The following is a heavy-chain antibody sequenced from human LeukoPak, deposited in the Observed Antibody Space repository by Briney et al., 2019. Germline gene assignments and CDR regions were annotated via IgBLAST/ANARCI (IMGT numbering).Heavy chain of an antibody. Sequence: GGSLRLSCAASGFTFSSYSMNWVRQAPGKGLEWVSSISSSSSYIYYAGSVKGRFTISRDNAKNSLYLQMNSLRAEDTAVYYCARSIAVAGRAFDYWGQGTLVTVSS. D-gene: IGHD6-19*01. CDR1: GFTFSSYS. V-gene: IGHV3-21*01. CDR2: ISSSSSYI. CDR3: ARSIAVAGRAFDY. J-gene: IGHJ4*02.